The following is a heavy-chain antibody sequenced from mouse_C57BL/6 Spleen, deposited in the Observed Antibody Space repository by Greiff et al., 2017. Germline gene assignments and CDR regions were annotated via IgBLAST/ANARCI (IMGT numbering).Heavy chain of an antibody. D-gene: IGHD3-2*02. V-gene: IGHV1-15*01. CDR2: IDPETGGT. CDR3: TRGGQLRLPFY. J-gene: IGHJ2*01. CDR1: GYTFTDYE. Sequence: VQLQQSGAELVRPGASVTLSCKASGYTFTDYEMHWVKQTPVHGLEWIGAIDPETGGTAYNQKFKGKAILTADKSSSTAYMELRSLTSEDSAVYYWTRGGQLRLPFYWGQGTTLTVSS.